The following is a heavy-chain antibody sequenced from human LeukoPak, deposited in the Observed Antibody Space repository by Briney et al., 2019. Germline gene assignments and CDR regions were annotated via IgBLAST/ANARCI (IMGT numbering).Heavy chain of an antibody. CDR1: GFTLSSYA. J-gene: IGHJ4*02. Sequence: PGGSLRLSCAASGFTLSSYAMSWVRQAPGKGLEWVSAISDSGNTYHADSVKGRFTISRDSSKNTLFLLMNRLRPEDAAVYYCAKAPVTTCRGAYCYPFDYWGQGTLVTVSS. V-gene: IGHV3-23*01. CDR2: ISDSGNT. CDR3: AKAPVTTCRGAYCYPFDY. D-gene: IGHD2-21*01.